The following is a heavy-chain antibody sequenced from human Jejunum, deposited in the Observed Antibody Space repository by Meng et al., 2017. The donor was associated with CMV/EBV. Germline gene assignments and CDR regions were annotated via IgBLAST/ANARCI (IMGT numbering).Heavy chain of an antibody. CDR1: G. J-gene: IGHJ6*02. CDR2: ISGYNGDT. V-gene: IGHV1-18*01. D-gene: IGHD3-3*01. Sequence: GSSWVRQAPGQGLEWMGWISGYNGDTNYLQKFQGRVTLSTDKFTSTAYMELRSLTSDDTAVYFCARRGIFGADNDPRYFYGLDVWGQGTTVTVSS. CDR3: ARRGIFGADNDPRYFYGLDV.